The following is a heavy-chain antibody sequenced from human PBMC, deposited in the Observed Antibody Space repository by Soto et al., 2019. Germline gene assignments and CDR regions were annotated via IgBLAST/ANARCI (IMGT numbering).Heavy chain of an antibody. CDR2: ISSSSSYI. CDR1: GFTFSSYS. V-gene: IGHV3-21*01. J-gene: IGHJ4*02. CDR3: ARSPTYYFDY. Sequence: EVQLVESGGGLVKPGGSLRLSCAASGFTFSSYSMNWVCKAPGKGLEWVSSISSSSSYIYYADSVKGRFTISRDNAKNSLYLQMNSLRAEDTAVYYCARSPTYYFDYWGQGTLVTVSS.